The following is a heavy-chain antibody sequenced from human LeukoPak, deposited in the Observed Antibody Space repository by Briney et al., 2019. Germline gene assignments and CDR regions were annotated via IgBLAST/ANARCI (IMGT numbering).Heavy chain of an antibody. D-gene: IGHD6-13*01. CDR1: GGSISTAHW. CDR3: ARQKGGYSSSWYLLDI. CDR2: IYHRGNS. Sequence: SETLSLTCAVSGGSISTAHWWNWVRQSPGKGLEWIGEIYHRGNSNYNPSLKSRVSISVDTSKNQFSLKLSSVTAADTAVYYCARQKGGYSSSWYLLDIWGQGTMVTVSS. J-gene: IGHJ3*02. V-gene: IGHV4-4*02.